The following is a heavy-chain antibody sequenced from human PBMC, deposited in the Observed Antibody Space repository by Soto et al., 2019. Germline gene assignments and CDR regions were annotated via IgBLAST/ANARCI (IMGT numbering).Heavy chain of an antibody. CDR1: GFTFGSYG. Sequence: GGSLRLSCEVSGFTFGSYGMSWVRQAPDKGLEWVSTIGIGADTYYADSVKGRFTISRDNSKNTLFLQMNSLRAEDTALYFCAKDGTTAGIHYFSMDVWGQGTTVTVSS. CDR2: IGIGADT. V-gene: IGHV3-23*01. J-gene: IGHJ6*02. CDR3: AKDGTTAGIHYFSMDV. D-gene: IGHD2-2*02.